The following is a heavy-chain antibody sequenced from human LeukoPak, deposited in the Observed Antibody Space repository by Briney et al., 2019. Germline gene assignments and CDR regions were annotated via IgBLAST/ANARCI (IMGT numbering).Heavy chain of an antibody. D-gene: IGHD2-2*01. CDR3: ARVARCTSCFDVDY. V-gene: IGHV4-34*01. CDR1: GGSFSGYY. Sequence: SETLSLTCAVYGGSFSGYYWSWIRQPPGKGLEWIGEINHSGSTNYNPSLKSRVTISVDTSKNQFSLTLSSVTAAGTAVYYCARVARCTSCFDVDYWGQGTLVTVSS. J-gene: IGHJ4*02. CDR2: INHSGST.